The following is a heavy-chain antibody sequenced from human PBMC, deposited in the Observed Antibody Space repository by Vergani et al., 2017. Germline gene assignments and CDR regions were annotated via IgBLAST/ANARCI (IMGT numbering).Heavy chain of an antibody. D-gene: IGHD2-15*01. CDR2: IYHSGST. J-gene: IGHJ4*02. Sequence: QVQLQESGPGLVKPPGTLSLTCAVSGGSISSSNWWSWVRQPPGKGLEWIGEIYHSGSTNYNPSLKSRVTISVDTSKSQFSLKLNSVTVADTAVYYCARSRPYCTSGSCPAIWGQGTLVTVSS. V-gene: IGHV4-4*03. CDR3: ARSRPYCTSGSCPAI. CDR1: GGSISSSNW.